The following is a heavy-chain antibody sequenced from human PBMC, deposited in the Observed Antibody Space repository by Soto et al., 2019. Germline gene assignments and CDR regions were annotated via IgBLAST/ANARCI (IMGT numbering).Heavy chain of an antibody. Sequence: GASVKVSCKASGYTFTSYGISWVRQAPGQGLEWMGWISAYNGNTNYAQKLQGRVTMTTDTSTSTAYMELRSLRSDDTAVYYCARRPPAPYSSGWFAPWGQGTLVTVSS. CDR2: ISAYNGNT. D-gene: IGHD6-19*01. CDR3: ARRPPAPYSSGWFAP. V-gene: IGHV1-18*01. J-gene: IGHJ5*02. CDR1: GYTFTSYG.